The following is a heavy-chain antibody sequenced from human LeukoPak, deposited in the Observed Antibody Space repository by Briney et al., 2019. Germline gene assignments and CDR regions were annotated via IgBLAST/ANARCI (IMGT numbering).Heavy chain of an antibody. J-gene: IGHJ3*02. CDR3: ATRLAVDDTGFGAFAI. D-gene: IGHD3-16*01. CDR2: IYYSGRT. Sequence: SETLSLTCTVSGGSISPYYWSWIRQPPGKGLDWIGHIYYSGRTSYNPSLKSRVTISVDTSKNQFSLKLSSVTAADTAVYYCATRLAVDDTGFGAFAIWGKGPMVTVSS. CDR1: GGSISPYY. V-gene: IGHV4-59*08.